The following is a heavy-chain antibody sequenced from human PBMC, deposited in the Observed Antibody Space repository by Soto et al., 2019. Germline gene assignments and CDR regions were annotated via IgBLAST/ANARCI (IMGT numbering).Heavy chain of an antibody. CDR3: ARRINTVVPAATWDSWFDP. D-gene: IGHD2-2*01. CDR1: GYTFTSYG. CDR2: ISAYNGNT. J-gene: IGHJ5*02. V-gene: IGHV1-18*01. Sequence: ASVKVSCKASGYTFTSYGISWVRQAPGQGLEWMGWISAYNGNTNYAQKLQGRVTMTTDTSTSTACMELRSLRSDDTAVYYCARRINTVVPAATWDSWFDPWGQGTLVTVSS.